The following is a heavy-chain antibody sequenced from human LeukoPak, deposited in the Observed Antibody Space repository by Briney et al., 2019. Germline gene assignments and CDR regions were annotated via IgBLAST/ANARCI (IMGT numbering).Heavy chain of an antibody. CDR2: INSDGSST. J-gene: IGHJ4*02. CDR1: GFNFSSYW. D-gene: IGHD2-2*01. V-gene: IGHV3-74*01. CDR3: ARVWTAVVPAAMPIYYFDY. Sequence: GGSLRLSCAASGFNFSSYWMHWGRKAPGKGLVWFSRINSDGSSTSYADSVKGRFTISRDNAKNTLYLQMNSLRAEDTAVYYCARVWTAVVPAAMPIYYFDYWGQGTLVTVSS.